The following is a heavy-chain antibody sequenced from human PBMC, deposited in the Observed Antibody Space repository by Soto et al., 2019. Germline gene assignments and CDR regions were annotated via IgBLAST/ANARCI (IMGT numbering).Heavy chain of an antibody. CDR2: IHPCDSDT. CDR1: GYSFTTYW. CDR3: AISDGGIDV. D-gene: IGHD3-10*01. J-gene: IGHJ6*02. V-gene: IGHV5-51*01. Sequence: GESLKISWKGSGYSFTTYWICWVRQMPGKGPEWKGIIHPCDSDTRYSPSFPGQVTISPDKAISTASLPRSSLKASDTAMYYCAISDGGIDVWGQGTTVTVSS.